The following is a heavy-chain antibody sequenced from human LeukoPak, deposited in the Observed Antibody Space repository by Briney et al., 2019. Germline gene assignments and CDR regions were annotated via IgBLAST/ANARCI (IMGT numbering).Heavy chain of an antibody. CDR3: ASVEATGASFFDY. CDR1: GGTFSSYA. V-gene: IGHV1-69*13. J-gene: IGHJ4*02. Sequence: GASVKVSCKASGGTFSSYAISWVRQAPGQGLEWMGGIIPIFGTANYAQKFQGRVTITADESTSTAYMELSSLRSEDTAVYYCASVEATGASFFDYWGQGTLVTVSS. D-gene: IGHD1-26*01. CDR2: IIPIFGTA.